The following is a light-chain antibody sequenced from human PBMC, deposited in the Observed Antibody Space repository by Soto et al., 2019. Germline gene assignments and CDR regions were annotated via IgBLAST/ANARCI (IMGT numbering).Light chain of an antibody. Sequence: EIVLTQSPGTLSLSPGERATLSCRASQRVSNNYLAWYQQKPGQAPRLLIYGASNRATGIPDRFSGSGSGTEFTLTISSLQPDDFATYYCQQYNSYSRTFGQGNKV. J-gene: IGKJ1*01. V-gene: IGKV3-20*01. CDR3: QQYNSYSRT. CDR2: GAS. CDR1: QRVSNNY.